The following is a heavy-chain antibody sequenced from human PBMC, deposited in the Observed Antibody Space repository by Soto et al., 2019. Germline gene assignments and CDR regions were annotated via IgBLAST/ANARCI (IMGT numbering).Heavy chain of an antibody. CDR1: GYIFSDYG. Sequence: QVQVMQSGAEVKKPGDSVKVSCKTSGYIFSDYGINWVRQAPGQGLEWMGWISGYSGNANLAQKLQGRVSMTTDKSTRTANMELRRLRSDDTAVYYCAKRTSGSTWGESDYWGQGTLVTVSS. D-gene: IGHD3-16*01. J-gene: IGHJ4*02. CDR2: ISGYSGNA. CDR3: AKRTSGSTWGESDY. V-gene: IGHV1-18*04.